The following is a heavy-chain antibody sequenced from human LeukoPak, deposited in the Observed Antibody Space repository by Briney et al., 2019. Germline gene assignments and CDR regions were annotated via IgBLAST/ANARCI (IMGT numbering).Heavy chain of an antibody. CDR3: ATTLGTMAGGVIKGLDY. V-gene: IGHV4-38-2*01. J-gene: IGHJ4*02. Sequence: KPSETLSLTCAVSGYSISSGYYWGWIRQPPGKGLECIGSIYHSGSTYYNPSLKSRVTISVDTSKNQFSLKLSSVTAADTAVYYCATTLGTMAGGVIKGLDYWGQGTLVTVSS. D-gene: IGHD3-10*01. CDR1: GYSISSGYY. CDR2: IYHSGST.